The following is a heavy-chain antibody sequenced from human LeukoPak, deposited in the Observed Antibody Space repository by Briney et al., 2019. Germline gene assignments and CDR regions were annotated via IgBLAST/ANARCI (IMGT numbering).Heavy chain of an antibody. J-gene: IGHJ4*02. Sequence: PSETLSLTCTVSGGSISSSSYYWGWIRQPPGRGLEWIGSVYYSGSAYPNPSLKSRVTMSVDTSKNQFSQKLSSVTAADTAVYYCARLWHPQKGLGIGWGQGTLVTVSS. CDR3: ARLWHPQKGLGIG. D-gene: IGHD1-14*01. CDR2: VYYSGSA. V-gene: IGHV4-39*01. CDR1: GGSISSSSYY.